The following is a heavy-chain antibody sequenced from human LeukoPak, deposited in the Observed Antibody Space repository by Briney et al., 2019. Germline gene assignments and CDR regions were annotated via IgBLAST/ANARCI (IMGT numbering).Heavy chain of an antibody. D-gene: IGHD2-2*01. Sequence: SETLSLTCTVSGDSLSTYFWSWIRPPAGKELEWIGRINTSGSTSYKPCLESRVTMSVDTSREHFSLKLSSVTAADTAVYYCARNLLPAAKGAFDIWGQGTLVTVSS. J-gene: IGHJ3*02. CDR2: INTSGST. CDR3: ARNLLPAAKGAFDI. V-gene: IGHV4-4*07. CDR1: GDSLSTYF.